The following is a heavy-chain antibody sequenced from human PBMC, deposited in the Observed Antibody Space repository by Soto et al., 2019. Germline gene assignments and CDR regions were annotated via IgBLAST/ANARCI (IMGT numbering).Heavy chain of an antibody. D-gene: IGHD4-4*01. Sequence: PGESLKISCKGSGYSFTSYWISWVRQMPGKGLEWMGIIYPGDSDTRYSPSFQGQVTISADKSISTAYLQWSSLKASDTAMYYCARHLHDSNQPEIIGGMAVWGQGTTVTVSS. CDR1: GYSFTSYW. J-gene: IGHJ6*02. V-gene: IGHV5-51*01. CDR3: ARHLHDSNQPEIIGGMAV. CDR2: IYPGDSDT.